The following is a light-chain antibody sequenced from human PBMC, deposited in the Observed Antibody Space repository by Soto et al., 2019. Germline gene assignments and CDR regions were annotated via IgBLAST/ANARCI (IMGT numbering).Light chain of an antibody. V-gene: IGKV1-5*03. Sequence: DIQMTQSPSTLSASVGDRVSITCRASQTINNLMAWYQQKPGQAPKLLIYKASNLETGVPSRFSGSGSGTEFTLTISSLQPDDFATYYCQQYSSYPSLTCGGGTKV. CDR2: KAS. CDR3: QQYSSYPSLT. CDR1: QTINNL. J-gene: IGKJ4*01.